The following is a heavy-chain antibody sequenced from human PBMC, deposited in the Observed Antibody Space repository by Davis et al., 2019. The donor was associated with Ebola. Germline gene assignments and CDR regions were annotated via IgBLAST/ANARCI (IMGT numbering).Heavy chain of an antibody. J-gene: IGHJ6*04. D-gene: IGHD3-10*01. CDR2: IIPIFGTA. V-gene: IGHV1-69*13. CDR3: GSMVRGVIIPYYYGMDV. CDR1: GGTFSSYA. Sequence: AASVKVSCKASGGTFSSYAISWVRQAPGQGLEWMGGIIPIFGTANYAQKFQGRVTITADESTSTAYMELSSLRSEDTAVYYCGSMVRGVIIPYYYGMDVWGKGTTVTVSS.